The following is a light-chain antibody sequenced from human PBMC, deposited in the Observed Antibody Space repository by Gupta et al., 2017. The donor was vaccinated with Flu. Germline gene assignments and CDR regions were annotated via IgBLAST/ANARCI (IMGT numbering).Light chain of an antibody. CDR2: NNN. V-gene: IGLV1-44*01. CDR3: AVWEDSLNGWV. CDR1: SSNIGSNT. J-gene: IGLJ3*02. Sequence: QSGLTQPPSASGTPGQRVTISCSGGSSNIGSNTVNWYQQLPGTAPKLVIYNNNERPSGVHDRFSGSKSGTSASLAISGLQSEDEADYSCAVWEDSLNGWVFGGGTKLTVL.